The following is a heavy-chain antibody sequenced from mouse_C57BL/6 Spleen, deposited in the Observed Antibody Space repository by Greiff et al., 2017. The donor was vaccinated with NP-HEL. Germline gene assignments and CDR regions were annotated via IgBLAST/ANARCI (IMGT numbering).Heavy chain of an antibody. V-gene: IGHV1-55*01. Sequence: VQLQQPGAELVKPGASVKLSCKASGYTFTSYWITWVKQRPGQGLEWIGDIFPGSGSTNYNEKFKSKATLTVDTSSSTAYMQLSSLTSEDAAVYYCAYYYGSSRGYFDYWGQGTTLTVSS. J-gene: IGHJ2*01. CDR1: GYTFTSYW. CDR2: IFPGSGST. D-gene: IGHD1-1*01. CDR3: AYYYGSSRGYFDY.